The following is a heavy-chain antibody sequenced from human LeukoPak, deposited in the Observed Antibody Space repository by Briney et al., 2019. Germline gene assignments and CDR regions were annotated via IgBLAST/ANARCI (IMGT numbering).Heavy chain of an antibody. Sequence: GGSLRLSCAASGFTSSSYGMHWVRQAPGKGLEWVAVISYDGSNKYYADSVKGRFTISRDNSKNTLYLQMNSLRAEDTAVYYCANSLGSSLFDYWGQGTLVTVSS. D-gene: IGHD3-10*01. CDR3: ANSLGSSLFDY. CDR1: GFTSSSYG. V-gene: IGHV3-30*18. CDR2: ISYDGSNK. J-gene: IGHJ4*02.